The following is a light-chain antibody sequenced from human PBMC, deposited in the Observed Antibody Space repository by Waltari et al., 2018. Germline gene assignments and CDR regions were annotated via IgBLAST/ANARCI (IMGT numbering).Light chain of an antibody. CDR3: CSYAGSGPWV. CDR2: GG. CDR1: ACDVGTYKS. J-gene: IGLJ3*02. V-gene: IGLV2-23*01. Sequence: QFALTQPHSASRSPGPSVPIPCTEPACDVGTYKSVSWYQQHPGKAPKLILSGGSSRFSGSKSGNTASLTISGLQAEDEAHYYCCSYAGSGPWVFGGGTKLTVL.